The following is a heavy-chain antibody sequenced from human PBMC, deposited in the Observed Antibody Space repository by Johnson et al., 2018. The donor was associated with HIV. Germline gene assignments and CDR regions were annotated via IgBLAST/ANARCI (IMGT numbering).Heavy chain of an antibody. CDR3: AKDGAFDI. J-gene: IGHJ3*02. CDR1: GFTFSSYA. V-gene: IGHV3-30*14. CDR2: ISYDGSNK. Sequence: VQLVESGGGVVQPGRSLRLSCAASGFTFSSYAMHWVRQAPGKGLEWVAVISYDGSNKYYADSVKGRFTISRENAKNSLYLQMNSLRAEDTAVYYCAKDGAFDIWGQGRLVTVSS.